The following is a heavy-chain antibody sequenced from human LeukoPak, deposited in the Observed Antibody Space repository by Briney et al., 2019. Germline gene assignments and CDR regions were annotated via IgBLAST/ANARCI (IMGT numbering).Heavy chain of an antibody. J-gene: IGHJ4*02. V-gene: IGHV3-21*01. CDR1: GFTFSSYS. Sequence: GSLRLSYAASGFTFSSYSMNWVRQAPGKGLEWVSSISSSSNYIYYADSVKGRFTISRDNAKNSLYLQMNSLRAEDTAVYYCAQNFYDSSGLYFDYWGQGTLVTVSS. CDR2: ISSSSNYI. CDR3: AQNFYDSSGLYFDY. D-gene: IGHD3-22*01.